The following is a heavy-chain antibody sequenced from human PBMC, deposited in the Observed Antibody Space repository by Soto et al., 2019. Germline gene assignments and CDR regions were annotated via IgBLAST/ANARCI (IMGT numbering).Heavy chain of an antibody. V-gene: IGHV4-31*03. Sequence: QVQLQESGPGLVKPSQTLSLTCSVSGVSLTSGTYYWSWIRQHPGKGLAWIGYIFYSGSTDYNPSLKSRVNTSVDTSKKQFSLKLSSVTSADTAVYYCASTEDFFDYWGQGTLVTVSS. CDR2: IFYSGST. CDR1: GVSLTSGTYY. J-gene: IGHJ4*02. CDR3: ASTEDFFDY.